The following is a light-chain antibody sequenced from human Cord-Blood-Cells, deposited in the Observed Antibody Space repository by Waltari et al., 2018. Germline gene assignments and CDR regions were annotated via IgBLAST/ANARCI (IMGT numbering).Light chain of an antibody. Sequence: QSALTQPASVSGSPGQSITISCTGTSSDVGSYHLVSWYQQHPGKAPKLMIYEGSKRPAGVSNRCSGSKSGNTASLTSTGRQAEDEADYYCCSYAGSSTWLFGGGTKRTVL. J-gene: IGLJ3*02. CDR3: CSYAGSSTWL. CDR2: EGS. V-gene: IGLV2-23*01. CDR1: SSDVGSYHL.